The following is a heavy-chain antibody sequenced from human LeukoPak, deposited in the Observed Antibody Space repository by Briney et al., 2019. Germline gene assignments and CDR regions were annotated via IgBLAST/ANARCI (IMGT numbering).Heavy chain of an antibody. CDR2: IYHSGST. V-gene: IGHV4-38-2*02. D-gene: IGHD3-10*02. CDR3: ARVTGTRFGELLSGDY. CDR1: GYSISSGYY. J-gene: IGHJ4*02. Sequence: PSETLSLTCTVSGYSISSGYYWGWIRQPPGKGLEWIGSIYHSGSTYYNPSLKSRVTISVDTSKNQFSLKLSSVTAADTAVYYCARVTGTRFGELLSGDYWGQGTLVTVSS.